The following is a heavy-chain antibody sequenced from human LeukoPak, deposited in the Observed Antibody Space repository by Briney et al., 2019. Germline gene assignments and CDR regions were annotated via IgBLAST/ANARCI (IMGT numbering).Heavy chain of an antibody. D-gene: IGHD4-17*01. V-gene: IGHV1-69*13. Sequence: ASVKVSCKASGYTFTSYAMNWVRQAPGQGLEWMGGIIPIFGTANYAQKFQGRVTITADESTSTAYMELSSLRSEDTAVYYCASDGTASTVWGQGTLVTVSS. J-gene: IGHJ4*02. CDR1: GYTFTSYA. CDR2: IIPIFGTA. CDR3: ASDGTASTV.